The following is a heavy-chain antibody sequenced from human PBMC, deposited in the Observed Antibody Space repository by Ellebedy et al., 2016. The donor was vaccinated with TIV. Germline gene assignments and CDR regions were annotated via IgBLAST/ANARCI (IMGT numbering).Heavy chain of an antibody. CDR1: GFTFSSYD. CDR2: IGTAGDT. V-gene: IGHV3-13*01. CDR3: AREIVTGPNDYYYGMDV. J-gene: IGHJ6*02. D-gene: IGHD1-20*01. Sequence: PGGSLRLSCAASGFTFSSYDMHWVRQATGKGLEWVSAIGTAGDTYYPGSVKGRFTISRENAKNSLYLQMNSLRAEDTAVYYCAREIVTGPNDYYYGMDVWGQGTTVTVSS.